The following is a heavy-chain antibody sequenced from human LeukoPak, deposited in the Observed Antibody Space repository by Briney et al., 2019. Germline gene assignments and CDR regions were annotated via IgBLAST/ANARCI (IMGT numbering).Heavy chain of an antibody. Sequence: PGGSLRLSCTASGFTFSAYAMMWVRQAPGKGPEWISAIRGGGGGAFYADSVKGRFTISRDNSKYTLFLQMNSLRAEDTAVYYCARDPNGDYVGAFDMWGPGTMVTVSS. CDR1: GFTFSAYA. D-gene: IGHD4-17*01. J-gene: IGHJ3*02. CDR2: IRGGGGGA. CDR3: ARDPNGDYVGAFDM. V-gene: IGHV3-23*01.